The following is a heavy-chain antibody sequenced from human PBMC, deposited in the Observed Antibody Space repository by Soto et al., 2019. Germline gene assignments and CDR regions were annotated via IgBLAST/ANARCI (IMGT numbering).Heavy chain of an antibody. D-gene: IGHD3-22*01. CDR1: GFTISNSA. J-gene: IGHJ4*02. V-gene: IGHV3-23*01. CDR2: ISGSCTT. CDR3: ARYYYVATGYHYAFDY. Sequence: EVQLLESGGGLVQPGGSLRLSCAASGFTISNSAATWVRQAPGKGLEWVSTISGSCTTYYADSVKGRFTISRDNSNNTLCLQLHSLRAEDSALYYCARYYYVATGYHYAFDYWGRGTLVTVSS.